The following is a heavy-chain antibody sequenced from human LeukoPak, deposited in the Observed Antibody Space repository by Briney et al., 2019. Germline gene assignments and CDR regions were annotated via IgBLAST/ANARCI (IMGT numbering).Heavy chain of an antibody. J-gene: IGHJ4*02. CDR3: VKDLGGSRDY. Sequence: GGSLRLSCAASGFIFSGYWMHWVRQAPGKGLVWVSRIKTDGSIINYADSVKGRFAISRDNAKNTLYLQMNSLRAEDTAVYYCVKDLGGSRDYWGQGTLVTVSS. D-gene: IGHD1-26*01. CDR2: IKTDGSII. V-gene: IGHV3-74*01. CDR1: GFIFSGYW.